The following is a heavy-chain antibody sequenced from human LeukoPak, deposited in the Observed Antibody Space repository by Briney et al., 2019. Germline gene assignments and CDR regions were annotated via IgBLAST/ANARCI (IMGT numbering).Heavy chain of an antibody. Sequence: GGSLRLSCAASGFTFSSYAMHWVRQAPGKGLEWVAVISYDGSNKYYADSVKGRFTISRDNAKNTLYLQMNSLRAEDTAVYHCARDRVYALYYMDVWGKGTTVTVSS. D-gene: IGHD2-8*01. V-gene: IGHV3-30*04. CDR1: GFTFSSYA. J-gene: IGHJ6*03. CDR3: ARDRVYALYYMDV. CDR2: ISYDGSNK.